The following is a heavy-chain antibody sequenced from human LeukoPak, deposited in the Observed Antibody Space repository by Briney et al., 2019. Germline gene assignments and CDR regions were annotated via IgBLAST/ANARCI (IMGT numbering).Heavy chain of an antibody. J-gene: IGHJ3*02. D-gene: IGHD5/OR15-5a*01. Sequence: QTGGSLRLSCAASGFTFSSYAMHWVRQAPGKGLEWVAVISYDGSNKYYADSVKGRFTISRDNSKNTLYLQMNSLRAEDTAVYYCAAVSSGAFDIWGQGTMVTVSS. CDR1: GFTFSSYA. V-gene: IGHV3-30-3*01. CDR2: ISYDGSNK. CDR3: AAVSSGAFDI.